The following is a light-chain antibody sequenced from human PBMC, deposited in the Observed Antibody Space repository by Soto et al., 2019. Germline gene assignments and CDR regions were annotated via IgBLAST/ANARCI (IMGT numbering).Light chain of an antibody. CDR3: QQYHRYPLT. CDR1: QSISSW. J-gene: IGKJ4*01. CDR2: KAS. Sequence: DIQMTQSPSTLSASVGDRVTITCRASQSISSWLAWYQQKPGKAPKLLLYKASSLESGVPSRFIGSGSGTEFTLTISSLQPDDFAPYYCQQYHRYPLTFGGGTXVXSK. V-gene: IGKV1-5*03.